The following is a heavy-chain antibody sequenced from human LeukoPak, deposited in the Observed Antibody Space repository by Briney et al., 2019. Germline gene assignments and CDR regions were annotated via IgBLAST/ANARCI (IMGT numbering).Heavy chain of an antibody. CDR1: GYTFTSYG. CDR2: ISAYNGNT. CDR3: AREGGYCSGGSCYRGYFDY. D-gene: IGHD2-15*01. V-gene: IGHV1-18*01. Sequence: ASVKVSCKASGYTFTSYGISWVRQAPGQGLEWMGWISAYNGNTNYAQKLQGRVTMTTDTSTSTAYMELRSLRSDDTAVYYCAREGGYCSGGSCYRGYFDYWGQGTLVTVSS. J-gene: IGHJ4*02.